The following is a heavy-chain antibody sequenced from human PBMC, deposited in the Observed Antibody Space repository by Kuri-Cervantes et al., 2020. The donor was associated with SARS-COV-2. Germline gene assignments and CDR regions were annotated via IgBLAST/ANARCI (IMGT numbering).Heavy chain of an antibody. CDR1: GGSFSGYY. CDR2: INHSGST. CDR3: AKGPGPDPSRKRRHLYYFQH. J-gene: IGHJ1*01. Sequence: SETLSLTCAVYGGSFSGYYWSWIRQPPRKGLEWIGEINHSGSTNYNPSLKSRVTISVDTSKNQFSLKLSSVTAADTAMYYCAKGPGPDPSRKRRHLYYFQHWGQGTLVTVSS. V-gene: IGHV4-34*01. D-gene: IGHD3-16*01.